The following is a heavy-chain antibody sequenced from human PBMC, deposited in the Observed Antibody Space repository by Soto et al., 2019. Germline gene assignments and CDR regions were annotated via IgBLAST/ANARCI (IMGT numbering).Heavy chain of an antibody. CDR2: ISGSGGRT. CDR3: AKDPNGDYVGAFDI. Sequence: EVQLLESGGNLIQPGGSLRLSCAASGFTFRNYAMSWVRQSPGAGPEWVSGISGSGGRTYYADSVKGRFTISRDNSNNALFLQMNSLRAEETALYYCAKDPNGDYVGAFDICGRGTMVTVSS. D-gene: IGHD4-17*01. V-gene: IGHV3-23*01. J-gene: IGHJ3*02. CDR1: GFTFRNYA.